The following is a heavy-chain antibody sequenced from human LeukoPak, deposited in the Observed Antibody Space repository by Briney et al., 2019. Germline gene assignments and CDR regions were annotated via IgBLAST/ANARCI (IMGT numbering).Heavy chain of an antibody. CDR3: AKSGAVRFDY. D-gene: IGHD3-16*01. V-gene: IGHV3-7*03. CDR1: GFTFSTYW. Sequence: GGSLRLSCAASGFTFSTYWMNWVRQAPGKGLEWVANIQQDGSEKNYVDSVKGRFTISRDNSKNTLYLQMNSLRAEDTAVYYCAKSGAVRFDYWGQGTPVTVSS. CDR2: IQQDGSEK. J-gene: IGHJ4*02.